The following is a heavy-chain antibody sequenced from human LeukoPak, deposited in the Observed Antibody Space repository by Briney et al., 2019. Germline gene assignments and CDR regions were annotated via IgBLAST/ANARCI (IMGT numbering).Heavy chain of an antibody. J-gene: IGHJ3*02. CDR3: ARAVGPFDI. Sequence: GGSLRLSCAASGFTFSTYAMHWVRQAPGKGLEWVAVIWYDGSNKYYADSVKGRFTISRDNSKNTLSLQMNSLRAEDTAVYYCARAVGPFDIWGQGTMVSVSS. CDR2: IWYDGSNK. V-gene: IGHV3-33*01. CDR1: GFTFSTYA.